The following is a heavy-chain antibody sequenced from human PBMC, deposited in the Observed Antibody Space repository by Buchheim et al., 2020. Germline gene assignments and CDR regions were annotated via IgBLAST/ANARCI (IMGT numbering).Heavy chain of an antibody. CDR1: GYTFTGNY. CDR3: ARAPKRIAAAGTGGMDV. CDR2: ISPSSGGT. J-gene: IGHJ6*02. Sequence: QVQLVQSGAEVKKPGASVKVSCKASGYTFTGNYVHWVRLAPGQGLEWMGWISPSSGGTKYAQKFQGRVTMTSDTSISTAYMELSSLRSEDTAVYYCARAPKRIAAAGTGGMDVWGQGTT. D-gene: IGHD6-13*01. V-gene: IGHV1-2*02.